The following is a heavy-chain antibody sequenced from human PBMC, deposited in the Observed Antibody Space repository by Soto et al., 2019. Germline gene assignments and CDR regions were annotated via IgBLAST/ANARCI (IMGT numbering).Heavy chain of an antibody. CDR2: IYYSGSA. J-gene: IGHJ5*02. Sequence: SETLSLTCAVSGASVSSGSYYWSWIRQPPGKGLEWIGYIYYSGSAKYNPSLKSRVTISVDTSKNQFSLKLRSVTAADTAVYYWARVYDILSPWGQGTLVTVSS. CDR3: ARVYDILSP. D-gene: IGHD3-9*01. CDR1: GASVSSGSYY. V-gene: IGHV4-61*01.